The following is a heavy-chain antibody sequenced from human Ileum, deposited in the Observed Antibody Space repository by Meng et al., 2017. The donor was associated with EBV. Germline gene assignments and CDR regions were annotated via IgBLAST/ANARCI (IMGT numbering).Heavy chain of an antibody. J-gene: IGHJ4*02. CDR1: GWSFSDYY. CDR3: ARGYSSGWYYFDS. Sequence: VQLQQVGDVCLKPSETLSLTGGVYGWSFSDYYWSWIRQSPGKGLEWIGEIHPSGITNYNPSLNSRVTISVDTSKNQFSLKLSSVTAADTAVYYCARGYSSGWYYFDSWGQGTLVTVSS. D-gene: IGHD6-19*01. CDR2: IHPSGIT. V-gene: IGHV4-34*01.